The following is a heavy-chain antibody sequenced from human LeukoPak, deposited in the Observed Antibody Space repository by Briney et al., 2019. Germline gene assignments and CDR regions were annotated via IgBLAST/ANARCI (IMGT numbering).Heavy chain of an antibody. CDR2: INPSGGST. D-gene: IGHD3-3*01. Sequence: GASVKVSCKASGYTFTSYYMHWVRQALGQGLEWMGIINPSGGSTSYAQKFQGRVTMTRDTSTSTVYMELSSLRSEDTAVYYCARLGKTHYDFWSAHIGYWGQGTLVTVSS. J-gene: IGHJ4*02. V-gene: IGHV1-46*01. CDR1: GYTFTSYY. CDR3: ARLGKTHYDFWSAHIGY.